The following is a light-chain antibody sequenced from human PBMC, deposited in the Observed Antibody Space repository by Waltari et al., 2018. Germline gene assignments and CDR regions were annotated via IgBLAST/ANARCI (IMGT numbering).Light chain of an antibody. CDR3: QQFNNYPYT. CDR1: QGISSA. V-gene: IGKV1D-13*01. Sequence: AIQLTQSPSSLSASVGDRVTITCRASQGISSALAWYQQKPGKAPKLLIYDASRLARGVPSRFSGSGSGTDFTLTISSLQPEDFATYYCQQFNNYPYTFGQGTKLEIK. J-gene: IGKJ2*01. CDR2: DAS.